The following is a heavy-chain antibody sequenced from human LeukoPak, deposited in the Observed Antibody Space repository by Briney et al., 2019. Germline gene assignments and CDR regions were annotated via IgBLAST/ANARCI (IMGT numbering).Heavy chain of an antibody. Sequence: PSETLSLTCAVSGGSISSSAYYWGWIRQPPGKGLEWIGNIYYSGSTYYNPSLKSRVTMSVDASKNQFSLKLSSVTAADTAVYYCARLDIVILATASKPIDSWGQGTLVTVSS. V-gene: IGHV4-39*01. CDR2: IYYSGST. CDR1: GGSISSSAYY. J-gene: IGHJ4*02. D-gene: IGHD2/OR15-2a*01. CDR3: ARLDIVILATASKPIDS.